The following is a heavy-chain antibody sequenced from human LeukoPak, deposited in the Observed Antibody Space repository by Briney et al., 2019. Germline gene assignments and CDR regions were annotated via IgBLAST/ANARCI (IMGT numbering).Heavy chain of an antibody. CDR2: ISGSGGST. Sequence: PGGSLRLSCEVSGFTFSSYNMNWVRQAPGKGLEWVSAISGSGGSTYHADSVKGRFTFSRDNSKNTLYLQVNSLRAEDTALYYCAKSRDGSGYYYVQPNFDFWGQGTLVTVSS. V-gene: IGHV3-23*01. CDR1: GFTFSSYN. J-gene: IGHJ4*02. CDR3: AKSRDGSGYYYVQPNFDF. D-gene: IGHD3-22*01.